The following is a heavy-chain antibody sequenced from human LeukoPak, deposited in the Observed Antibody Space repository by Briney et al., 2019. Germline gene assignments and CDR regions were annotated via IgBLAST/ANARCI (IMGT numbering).Heavy chain of an antibody. D-gene: IGHD2-2*01. V-gene: IGHV3-7*01. J-gene: IGHJ1*01. CDR1: EFRFGRDW. Sequence: GGSLRLTCVASEFRFGRDWISWVRQAPGKGLEWVACIKQDGSEEYYVGSVRGRFPVSVDNGKNSLYLQMDSLRAEDTARYYCATLDSTKSVFWGRGTAVTVSS. CDR2: IKQDGSEE. CDR3: ATLDSTKSVF.